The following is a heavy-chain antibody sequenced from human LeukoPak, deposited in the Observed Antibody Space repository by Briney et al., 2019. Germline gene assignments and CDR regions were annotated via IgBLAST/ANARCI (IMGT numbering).Heavy chain of an antibody. CDR2: XXXDGSNK. J-gene: IGHJ6*02. V-gene: IGHV3-30-3*01. D-gene: IGHD3-3*01. CDR1: GFTFSSYA. CDR3: ASGYDFWSGYYTHSDYYGMDV. Sequence: GRSLRLSCAASGFTFSSYAMHWVRQAPGKGLXXXXXXXXDGSNKYYADSVKGRFTISRDNSKNTLYLQMNSLRAEDTAVYYCASGYDFWSGYYTHSDYYGMDVWGQGTTVTVSS.